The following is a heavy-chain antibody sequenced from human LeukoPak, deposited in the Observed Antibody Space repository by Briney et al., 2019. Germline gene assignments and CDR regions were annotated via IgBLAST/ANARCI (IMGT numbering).Heavy chain of an antibody. Sequence: ASVKVSCKASGYTFTGYYMHWVRQAPGQGLEWMGWINPNSGGTNYAQKFQGRVTMTRDTSISIAYMELSRLRSDDTAVYYCAGQWELYNWFDPWGQGTLVTVSS. D-gene: IGHD1-26*01. CDR1: GYTFTGYY. CDR2: INPNSGGT. V-gene: IGHV1-2*02. J-gene: IGHJ5*02. CDR3: AGQWELYNWFDP.